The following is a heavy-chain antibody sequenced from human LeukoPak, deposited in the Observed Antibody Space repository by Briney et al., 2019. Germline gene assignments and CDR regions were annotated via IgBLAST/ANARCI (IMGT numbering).Heavy chain of an antibody. D-gene: IGHD3-16*01. CDR2: IKSKTDGGTT. J-gene: IGHJ4*02. Sequence: GGSLRLSCAASGFTFSNAWMTWVRQAPGKGLEWVGRIKSKTDGGTTDYAAPVKGRFTISRDDSKNTLYLQMNSLKTEDTAVYYCTTDRGGYKPFDYWGQGTLVTVSS. CDR3: TTDRGGYKPFDY. V-gene: IGHV3-15*01. CDR1: GFTFSNAW.